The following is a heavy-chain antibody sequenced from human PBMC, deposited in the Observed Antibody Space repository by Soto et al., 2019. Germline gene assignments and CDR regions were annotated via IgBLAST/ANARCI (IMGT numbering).Heavy chain of an antibody. CDR2: IYHSGST. CDR1: GGSISSSNW. Sequence: PSETLSLTCAVSGGSISSSNWWSWVRQPPGKGLEWIGEIYHSGSTNYNPSLKSRVTISVDKSKNQFSLKLSSVTAADTAVYYCARLYMVRGVMNWLDSWGQGTLVTVSS. D-gene: IGHD3-10*01. J-gene: IGHJ5*01. V-gene: IGHV4-4*02. CDR3: ARLYMVRGVMNWLDS.